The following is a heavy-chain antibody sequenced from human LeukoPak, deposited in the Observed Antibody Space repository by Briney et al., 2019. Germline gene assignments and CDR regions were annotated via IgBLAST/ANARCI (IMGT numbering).Heavy chain of an antibody. CDR3: ARALNSDYHPHHWFDP. Sequence: PSETLSLTCTVSGGSISSYYWSWLRQPPGKGLEWIGYIYYSGSTNNTPSLKSRVTISVDTSKNQFSLKLSSVTAADTAVHYCARALNSDYHPHHWFDPWGQGNLVTVSS. J-gene: IGHJ5*02. V-gene: IGHV4-59*01. CDR2: IYYSGST. CDR1: GGSISSYY. D-gene: IGHD3-22*01.